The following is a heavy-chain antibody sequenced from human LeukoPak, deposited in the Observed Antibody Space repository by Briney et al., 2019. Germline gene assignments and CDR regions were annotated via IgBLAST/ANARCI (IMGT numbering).Heavy chain of an antibody. CDR1: GFTFSSYW. J-gene: IGHJ4*02. Sequence: GGSLRLSCAASGFTFSSYWMHWVRQAPGKGLEWVAVISYDGSNKYYADSVKGRFTISRDNSKNTLYLQMNSLRAEDTAVYYCAKAKSSAIFPDTFDYWGQGTLVTVSS. CDR2: ISYDGSNK. D-gene: IGHD3-3*01. V-gene: IGHV3-30*18. CDR3: AKAKSSAIFPDTFDY.